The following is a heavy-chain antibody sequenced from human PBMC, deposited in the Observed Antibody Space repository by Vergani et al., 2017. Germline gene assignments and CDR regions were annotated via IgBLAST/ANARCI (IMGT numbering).Heavy chain of an antibody. CDR1: GGSISSGSYY. Sequence: QVQLQESGPGLVKPSQTLSLTCTVSGGSISSGSYYWSWIRQPAGKGLEWIGRIYTSGSTNYNPSLKSRVTISVDTSKNQFSLKLSSVTAADTAVYYCASIAEPDTVDYWGQGTLVTVSS. D-gene: IGHD6-19*01. J-gene: IGHJ4*02. CDR2: IYTSGST. CDR3: ASIAEPDTVDY. V-gene: IGHV4-61*02.